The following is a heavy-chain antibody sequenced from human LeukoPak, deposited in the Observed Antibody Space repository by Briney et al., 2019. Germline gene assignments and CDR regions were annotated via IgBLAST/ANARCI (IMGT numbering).Heavy chain of an antibody. D-gene: IGHD1-26*01. Sequence: GESLKISCKGSGYSFTNYWIGWVRQMPGKGLECMGIIYPGDSDTRYSPSFQGQVTLSADKSISTAYLQWSSLKASDTAMYYCARHLRGTYSNDAFDVWGQGTMVTVSS. CDR2: IYPGDSDT. V-gene: IGHV5-51*01. J-gene: IGHJ3*01. CDR3: ARHLRGTYSNDAFDV. CDR1: GYSFTNYW.